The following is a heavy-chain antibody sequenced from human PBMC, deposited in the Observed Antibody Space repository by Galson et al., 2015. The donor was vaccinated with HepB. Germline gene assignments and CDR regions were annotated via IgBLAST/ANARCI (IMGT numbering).Heavy chain of an antibody. CDR1: GYSFTSYV. V-gene: IGHV1-18*01. J-gene: IGHJ6*02. D-gene: IGHD4-17*01. CDR3: ARDQEPVTMFRRGNYGMDV. Sequence: SVKVSCKASGYSFTSYVISWVRLAPGQGLEWMGWISPHNGSTKYGEKLQGRVTMTTDTSTSTAYMELRSLRSDDTAVYYCARDQEPVTMFRRGNYGMDVWGQGTTVTVSS. CDR2: ISPHNGST.